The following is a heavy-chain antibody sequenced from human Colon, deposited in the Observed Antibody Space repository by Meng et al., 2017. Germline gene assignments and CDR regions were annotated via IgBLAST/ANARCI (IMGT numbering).Heavy chain of an antibody. J-gene: IGHJ5*02. CDR3: ARDGRIVGATRGWLDP. V-gene: IGHV1-2*02. CDR2: INPSTGGT. D-gene: IGHD1-26*01. Sequence: QLQAVQSGAEVKKPVASVNVSCRASGYTFTNYYIYWVRQAPGQGPEWMGWINPSTGGTKYAQKFQGRVTMSSDTPITTAYMELNSLRSDDTAVYFCARDGRIVGATRGWLDPWGQGTLVTVSS. CDR1: GYTFTNYY.